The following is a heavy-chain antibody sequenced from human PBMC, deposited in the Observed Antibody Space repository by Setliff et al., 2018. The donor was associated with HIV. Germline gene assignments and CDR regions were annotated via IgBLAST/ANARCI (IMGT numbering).Heavy chain of an antibody. Sequence: GESLKISCKGSGYSFTKYWIGWVRQMPGKGLEWMAMIYPPDSDIRYSPSFQGHVTISADKSISTAYLQWSSLKASDTAMYYCARHLSATGTFDYWGQGTLVTVSS. CDR3: ARHLSATGTFDY. CDR1: GYSFTKYW. V-gene: IGHV5-51*01. J-gene: IGHJ4*02. CDR2: IYPPDSDI. D-gene: IGHD7-27*01.